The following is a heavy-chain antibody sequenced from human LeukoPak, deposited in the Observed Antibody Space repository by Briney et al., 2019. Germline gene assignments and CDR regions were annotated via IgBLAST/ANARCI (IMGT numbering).Heavy chain of an antibody. CDR2: ISSSSSYI. D-gene: IGHD6-19*01. CDR1: GFTFSSYS. CDR3: ARVAVAGTRYYYMDV. J-gene: IGHJ6*03. Sequence: AGGSLRLSCAASGFTFSSYSMNWVRQAPGKGLEWVSSISSSSSYIYYADSVKGRFTISRDNAKNSLYLQMNSLRAEDTAVYYCARVAVAGTRYYYMDVWGKGTTVTVSS. V-gene: IGHV3-21*01.